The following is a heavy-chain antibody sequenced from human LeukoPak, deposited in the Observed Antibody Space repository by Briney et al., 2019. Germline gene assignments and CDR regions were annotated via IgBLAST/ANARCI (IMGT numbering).Heavy chain of an antibody. V-gene: IGHV4-4*07. CDR3: ARGGGSRTNYYYGMDV. CDR1: AGSIGRYY. Sequence: SESLSLTCTVAAGSIGRYYWSWVREPAGKGLEWVGRVYTSGSTNYNTSLKSRVTMSVHTSKNQSSLQLSSVTAADTAVYYCARGGGSRTNYYYGMDVWGQGTTVTVSS. CDR2: VYTSGST. J-gene: IGHJ6*02. D-gene: IGHD1-1*01.